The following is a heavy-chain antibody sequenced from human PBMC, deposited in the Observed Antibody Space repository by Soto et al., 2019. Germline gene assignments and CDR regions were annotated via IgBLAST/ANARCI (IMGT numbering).Heavy chain of an antibody. CDR2: IYHSGST. V-gene: IGHV4-38-2*01. J-gene: IGHJ5*02. Sequence: SETLSLTCAVSGYSISSGYYWGWIRQPPGKGLEWIGSIYHSGSTYYNPSLKSRVTISVDTSKNQFSLKLSSVTAADTAVYYCARGFPSLVVPAAGFDPWGQGTLVTVSS. CDR3: ARGFPSLVVPAAGFDP. CDR1: GYSISSGYY. D-gene: IGHD2-2*01.